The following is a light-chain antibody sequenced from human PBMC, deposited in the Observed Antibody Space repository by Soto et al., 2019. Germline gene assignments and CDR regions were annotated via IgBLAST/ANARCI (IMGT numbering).Light chain of an antibody. J-gene: IGKJ1*01. CDR1: QAVNTR. CDR3: HQRQSWPRT. Sequence: EIVLTQSPATLSSFPGDRVTLSCRASQAVNTRLAWYQHKPGQAPRLLIYLTSNRAAGIPARFSGSRSETDFTLTISDVEPEDFAVYYCHQRQSWPRTFGQGTKVDMK. CDR2: LTS. V-gene: IGKV3-11*01.